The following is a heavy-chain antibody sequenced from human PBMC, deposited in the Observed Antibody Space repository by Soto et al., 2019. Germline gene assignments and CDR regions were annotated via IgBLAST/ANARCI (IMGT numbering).Heavy chain of an antibody. CDR1: GFTFSSYA. Sequence: GGSLRLSCAASGFTFSSYAMSWVRQAPGKGLEWVSAISGSGGSTYYADSVKGRFTISRDNSKNTLYLQMNSLRAEDTAVYYCAKDLWIAVATEKEIDYWGQGTLVTVSS. CDR3: AKDLWIAVATEKEIDY. V-gene: IGHV3-23*01. CDR2: ISGSGGST. J-gene: IGHJ4*02. D-gene: IGHD6-19*01.